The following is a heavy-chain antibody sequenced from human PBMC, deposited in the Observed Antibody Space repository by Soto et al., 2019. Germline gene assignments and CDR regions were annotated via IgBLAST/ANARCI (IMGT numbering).Heavy chain of an antibody. Sequence: QVQLQESGPGLVKPSQTLSLTCTVSGGSISSGDYYWSWIRQPPGKGLEWIGYIYYSGSTYYNPSLKSRVTISVDTSKNQSSLKLSSVTAADTAVYYCARDMGGLQPHIYYYYGMDVWGRGTTVTVSS. CDR2: IYYSGST. V-gene: IGHV4-30-4*01. J-gene: IGHJ6*02. D-gene: IGHD4-4*01. CDR1: GGSISSGDYY. CDR3: ARDMGGLQPHIYYYYGMDV.